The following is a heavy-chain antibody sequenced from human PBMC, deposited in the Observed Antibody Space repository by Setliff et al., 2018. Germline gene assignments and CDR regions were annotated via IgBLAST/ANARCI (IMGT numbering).Heavy chain of an antibody. CDR3: ATGPRDSRNYLTWLGS. J-gene: IGHJ5*02. V-gene: IGHV3-15*01. Sequence: PGGSLRLSCSVSGITFKNAWMTWVRQAPGKGPEWVGRIKSSIKGATSDYGAPAKGRFTISRDDSKNMIFLRMNNLKIEDTGYYYCATGPRDSRNYLTWLGSWGQGTLVTVSS. CDR1: GITFKNAW. D-gene: IGHD4-4*01. CDR2: IKSSIKGATS.